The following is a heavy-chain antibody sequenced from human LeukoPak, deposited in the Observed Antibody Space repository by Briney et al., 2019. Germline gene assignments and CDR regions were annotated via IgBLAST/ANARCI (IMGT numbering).Heavy chain of an antibody. V-gene: IGHV4-34*01. Sequence: PSETLSLTCAVYGESFSGYYWSWIRQPPGKGLEWIGETYHNGNTNYNAALKSRVTISVDTSKNQFSLKVSSVTAADTAVYYCARSGYYDSSGYYYVLDYWGQGTLVTVSS. D-gene: IGHD3-22*01. CDR3: ARSGYYDSSGYYYVLDY. CDR2: TYHNGNT. J-gene: IGHJ4*02. CDR1: GESFSGYY.